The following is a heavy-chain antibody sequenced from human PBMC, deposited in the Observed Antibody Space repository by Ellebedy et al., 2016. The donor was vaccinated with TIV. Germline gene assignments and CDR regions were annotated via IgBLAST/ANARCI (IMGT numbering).Heavy chain of an antibody. CDR3: ARGGSVGFYLFDY. D-gene: IGHD2-15*01. Sequence: GESLKISXGGSGFMFDEYAMSWVRQAPGKGLVWVSRISADGLGSTYADSVKGRFTISRDDAKNTVYLQMNSVRDEDTAVYYCARGGSVGFYLFDYWGQGTLVTVSS. V-gene: IGHV3-74*01. J-gene: IGHJ4*02. CDR2: ISADGLGS. CDR1: GFMFDEYA.